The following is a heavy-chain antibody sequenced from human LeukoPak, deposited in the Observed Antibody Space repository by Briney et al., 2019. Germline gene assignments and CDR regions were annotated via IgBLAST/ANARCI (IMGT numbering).Heavy chain of an antibody. J-gene: IGHJ3*02. Sequence: SVKVSCKASGGTFSSYAISWVRQAPGQGLEWMGGIIPIFGTANYAQKFQGRVTITADESTSTAHMELSSLRSEDTAVYYCAREGAGEWAFDIWGQGTMVTVSS. V-gene: IGHV1-69*01. CDR3: AREGAGEWAFDI. D-gene: IGHD7-27*01. CDR2: IIPIFGTA. CDR1: GGTFSSYA.